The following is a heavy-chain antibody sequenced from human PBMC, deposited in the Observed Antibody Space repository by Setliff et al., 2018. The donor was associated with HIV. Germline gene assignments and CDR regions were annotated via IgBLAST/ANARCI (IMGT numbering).Heavy chain of an antibody. Sequence: PSETLSLTCAVYGGPLSGHYWSWIRQPPGQGLEWIGETSHSGKTNYNPSLKSRVTISVDTSKNQFSLKWTSVTAADTAVYYCVTSSSWSSRLNFWGPGMLVTVSS. CDR2: TSHSGKT. V-gene: IGHV4-34*01. J-gene: IGHJ4*02. CDR3: VTSSSWSSRLNF. D-gene: IGHD2-2*01. CDR1: GGPLSGHY.